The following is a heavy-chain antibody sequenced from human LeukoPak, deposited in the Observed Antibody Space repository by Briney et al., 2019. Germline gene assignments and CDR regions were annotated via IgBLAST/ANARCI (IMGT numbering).Heavy chain of an antibody. CDR2: THYRSKWYN. D-gene: IGHD1-26*01. V-gene: IGHV6-1*01. CDR1: GDSVSSNSAT. J-gene: IGHJ6*02. Sequence: SQTLSLTCAISGDSVSSNSATWHWIRQSPSRGLEWLGRTHYRSKWYNDYAVSVKSRITINPDTSKNQFSLQLSSVTPEDTAVYYCARGGEQVNYYGMDVWGQGTTVTVSS. CDR3: ARGGEQVNYYGMDV.